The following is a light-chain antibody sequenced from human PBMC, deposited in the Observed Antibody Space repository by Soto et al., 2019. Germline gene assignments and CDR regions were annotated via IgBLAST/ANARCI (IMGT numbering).Light chain of an antibody. V-gene: IGLV2-14*01. CDR2: DVS. CDR3: SSYTSSSSHV. CDR1: SSDVGGYNY. Sequence: QSALTQPASVSGSPGRSITISCTGTSSDVGGYNYVSWYQQHPGKAPKLMIYDVSNRPSGVSNRFSGSKSGNTASLTISGLQAEDEADYYRSSYTSSSSHVFGTGTKVTVL. J-gene: IGLJ1*01.